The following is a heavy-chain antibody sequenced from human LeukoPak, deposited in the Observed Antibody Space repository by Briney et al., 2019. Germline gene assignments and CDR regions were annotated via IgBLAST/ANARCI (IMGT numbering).Heavy chain of an antibody. J-gene: IGHJ4*02. CDR3: ASLYDSSGYYGGDFDY. CDR2: ISSSSSYI. V-gene: IGHV3-21*01. Sequence: PGGSLRLSCAASGFTFSSYSMNWVRQAPGKGLEWVSSISSSSSYIYYADSVKGRFTISRDNAKNSLYLQMNCLRAEDMAVYYCASLYDSSGYYGGDFDYWGQGTLVTVSS. CDR1: GFTFSSYS. D-gene: IGHD3-22*01.